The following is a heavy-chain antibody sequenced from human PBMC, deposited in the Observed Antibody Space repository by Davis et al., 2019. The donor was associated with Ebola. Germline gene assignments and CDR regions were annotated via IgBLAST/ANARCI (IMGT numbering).Heavy chain of an antibody. J-gene: IGHJ4*02. D-gene: IGHD6-19*01. CDR1: GFTFSDHY. V-gene: IGHV3-11*06. Sequence: PGGSLRLSCAASGFTFSDHYMSWIRQAPGKGLEWISYISSSTYTKYADSVKGRFTISRDNAKNSLYLQMNSLRAEDTAVYYCARDSGWYRFDYWGQGTLVTVSS. CDR3: ARDSGWYRFDY. CDR2: ISSSTYT.